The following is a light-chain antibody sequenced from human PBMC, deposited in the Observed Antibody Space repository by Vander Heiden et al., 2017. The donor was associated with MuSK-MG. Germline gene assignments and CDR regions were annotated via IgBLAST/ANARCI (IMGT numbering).Light chain of an antibody. V-gene: IGKV3-15*01. CDR2: GAS. CDR1: QSVSSN. J-gene: IGKJ5*01. CDR3: QQHNNWPPIT. Sequence: EIVMTQSPATLSVSPGERATLSCRASQSVSSNLAWYQQKPGQAPRLLIYGASTRATGIPARFSGSGYGTEFTLTISSLQSEDFAVYYCQQHNNWPPITFGQWTRLEIK.